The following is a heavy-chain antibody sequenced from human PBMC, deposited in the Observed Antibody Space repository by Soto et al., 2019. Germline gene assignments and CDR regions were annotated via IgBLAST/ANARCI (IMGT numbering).Heavy chain of an antibody. CDR3: ARDPFRTIGTSYYYHYGMDV. Sequence: ASVKVSCKASGYTFTSYGISWVRQAPGQGLEWMGWINPNSGDTNYVRKFQGWVTMTRDTSISTAYMELNRLRSDDTAVYYCARDPFRTIGTSYYYHYGMDVWGQGTTVTVSS. D-gene: IGHD1-1*01. J-gene: IGHJ6*02. CDR1: GYTFTSYG. CDR2: INPNSGDT. V-gene: IGHV1-2*04.